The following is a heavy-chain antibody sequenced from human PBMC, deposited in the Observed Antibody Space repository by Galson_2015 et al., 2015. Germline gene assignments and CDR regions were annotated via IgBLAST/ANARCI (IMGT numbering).Heavy chain of an antibody. J-gene: IGHJ5*02. D-gene: IGHD2-2*01. V-gene: IGHV4-38-2*02. CDR3: AREGIVVVPAAMPVGWFDP. Sequence: SDTLSLTCAVSGYSISSGYYWGWIRQPPGKGLEWIGSIYHSGSTYYNPSLKSRVTISVDTSKNQFSLKLSSVTAADTAVYYCAREGIVVVPAAMPVGWFDPWGQGTLVTVSS. CDR2: IYHSGST. CDR1: GYSISSGYY.